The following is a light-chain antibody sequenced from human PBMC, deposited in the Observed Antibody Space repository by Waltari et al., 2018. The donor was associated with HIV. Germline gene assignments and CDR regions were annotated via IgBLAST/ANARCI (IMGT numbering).Light chain of an antibody. CDR3: HVWDRATGV. J-gene: IGLJ1*01. V-gene: IGLV3-9*01. Sequence: SYELTQPLSVSVALGQTARITCGGDHIGSKNVHWYQQKPGQAPVLVIYRNTNRPSGIPERFSGSNSGNTATLTITRAQVGDEADYYCHVWDRATGVFGTGTTVTVL. CDR2: RNT. CDR1: HIGSKN.